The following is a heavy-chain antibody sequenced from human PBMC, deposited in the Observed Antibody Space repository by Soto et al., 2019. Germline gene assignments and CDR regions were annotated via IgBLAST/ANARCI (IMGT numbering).Heavy chain of an antibody. CDR1: GGSFSGYY. D-gene: IGHD3-10*01. Sequence: PSETLSLTCAVYGGSFSGYYWSWIRQPPGKGLEWIGEINHSGSTNYTPSLKSRVTISVDTSKNPFSLKLSSVTAADTAVYYCARGSHTYYYGSGSYYRKYYYYGMDVWGQGTTVTVSS. CDR3: ARGSHTYYYGSGSYYRKYYYYGMDV. V-gene: IGHV4-34*01. CDR2: INHSGST. J-gene: IGHJ6*02.